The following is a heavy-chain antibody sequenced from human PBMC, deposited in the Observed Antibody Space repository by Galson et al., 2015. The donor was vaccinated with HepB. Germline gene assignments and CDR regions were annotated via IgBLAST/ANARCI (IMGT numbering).Heavy chain of an antibody. J-gene: IGHJ6*03. CDR1: GGSISSYY. CDR2: IYYSGST. Sequence: SETLSLTCTVSGGSISSYYWSWIRQPPGKGLEWIGYIYYSGSTNYNPSLKSRVTISVDTSKNQFSLKLSSVTAADTAVYYCARFTDYYYYMDVWGKGTTVTVSS. CDR3: ARFTDYYYYMDV. V-gene: IGHV4-59*01. D-gene: IGHD3-16*01.